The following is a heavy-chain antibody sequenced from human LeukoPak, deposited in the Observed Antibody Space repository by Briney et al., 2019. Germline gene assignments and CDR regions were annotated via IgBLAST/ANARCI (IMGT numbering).Heavy chain of an antibody. CDR3: VRDHAYAFDI. Sequence: GGSLRLSCAASGFTFSSYWMNWARQAPGKGLEWVASINHNGNVNYYVDSVKGRFTISTDTAKSSLFLQMNGLSADDTAVYYCVRDHAYAFDIWGQGTMVTVSS. CDR2: INHNGNVN. J-gene: IGHJ3*02. V-gene: IGHV3-7*01. CDR1: GFTFSSYW.